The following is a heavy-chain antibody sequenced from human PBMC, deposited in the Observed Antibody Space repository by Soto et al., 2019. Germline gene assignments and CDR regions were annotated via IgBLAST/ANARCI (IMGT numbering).Heavy chain of an antibody. D-gene: IGHD3-10*01. CDR2: IYYSGTT. J-gene: IGHJ2*01. CDR3: ARGRYYGSGTPIKYFDL. Sequence: SETLSLTCAVSGYSISSSNWWGWIRQPPGKGLEWIGYIYYSGTTNYNPSLKSRVTMSVDTSKNQFSLKLSSVTAADTAVYYCARGRYYGSGTPIKYFDLWGRGTLVTVSS. V-gene: IGHV4-28*03. CDR1: GYSISSSNW.